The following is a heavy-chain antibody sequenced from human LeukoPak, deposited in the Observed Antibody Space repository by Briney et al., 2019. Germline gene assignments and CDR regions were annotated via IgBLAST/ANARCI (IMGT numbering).Heavy chain of an antibody. V-gene: IGHV3-7*01. J-gene: IGHJ6*02. D-gene: IGHD3-9*01. CDR3: ARDDILTGYPSAYYYYGMDV. Sequence: GGSLRLSCAASGFIFSSSWMSWVRQAPGKGLEWVAYIKQDGSEKYYVDSVKGRFTISRDNAESSLYLQMNSLRAEDTAVYYCARDDILTGYPSAYYYYGMDVWGQGTTVTVSS. CDR1: GFIFSSSW. CDR2: IKQDGSEK.